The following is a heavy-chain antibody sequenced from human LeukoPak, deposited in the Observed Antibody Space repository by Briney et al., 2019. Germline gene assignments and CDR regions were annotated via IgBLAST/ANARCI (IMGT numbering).Heavy chain of an antibody. V-gene: IGHV4-59*01. J-gene: IGHJ4*02. D-gene: IGHD3-3*01. Sequence: PSETLSLTCTVPGGSISSYYWSWIRQPPGKGLEWIGYIYYSGSTNYNPSLKSRVTISVDTSKNQFSLKLSSVTAADTAVYYCARGTTIFGVVIDYWGQGTLVTVSS. CDR3: ARGTTIFGVVIDY. CDR1: GGSISSYY. CDR2: IYYSGST.